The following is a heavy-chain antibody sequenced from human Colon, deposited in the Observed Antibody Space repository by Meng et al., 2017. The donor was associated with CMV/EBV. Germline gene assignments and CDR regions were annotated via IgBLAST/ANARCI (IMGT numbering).Heavy chain of an antibody. J-gene: IGHJ5*02. CDR1: GFIFSDYY. Sequence: QVELVQSGGGLVEPGGSLRLSCAASGFIFSDYYMTWIREAPGKGLEWVSYISPTGSDTNYADSVRGRFTISRDNAKSSLFLQMSSLTAEDTAVYYCVKGHTMINPWGQGTLVTSPQ. V-gene: IGHV3-11*05. D-gene: IGHD3-16*01. CDR2: ISPTGSDT. CDR3: VKGHTMINP.